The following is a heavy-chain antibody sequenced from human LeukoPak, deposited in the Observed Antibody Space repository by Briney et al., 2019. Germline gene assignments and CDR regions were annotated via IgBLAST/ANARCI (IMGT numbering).Heavy chain of an antibody. D-gene: IGHD3-3*01. J-gene: IGHJ5*02. CDR1: GYTFTDYY. CDR3: ATVKEHKFWSGYYTDPQRWFDP. CDR2: VDPEDGET. Sequence: ASVKVSCKASGYTFTDYYMHWVQQAPGKGLEWMGRVDPEDGETIYAEKFQGRVTITADTSTDTDYMELSSLRSEDTAVYYCATVKEHKFWSGYYTDPQRWFDPWGQGTLVTVSS. V-gene: IGHV1-69-2*01.